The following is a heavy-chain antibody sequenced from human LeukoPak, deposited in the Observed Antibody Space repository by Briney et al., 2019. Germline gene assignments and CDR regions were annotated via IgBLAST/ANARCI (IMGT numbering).Heavy chain of an antibody. D-gene: IGHD3-3*01. V-gene: IGHV4-59*08. Sequence: PSETLSLTCTVSGGSISSYYWSWIRQPPGKGLEWIGYIYYSGSTNYNPSLKSRVTISVDTSKNQFSLKVSSVTAADTAVYYCARHEGDFWSGYDRYFDFWGQGILVTVSS. CDR3: ARHEGDFWSGYDRYFDF. CDR2: IYYSGST. CDR1: GGSISSYY. J-gene: IGHJ4*02.